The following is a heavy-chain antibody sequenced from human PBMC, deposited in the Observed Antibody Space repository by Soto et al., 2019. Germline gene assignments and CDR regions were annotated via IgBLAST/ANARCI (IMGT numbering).Heavy chain of an antibody. Sequence: GGSLRLSCAASGFTFSDYYMSWIRQAPGKGLEWVSYISSSSSYTNYEDSVKGRFTISRDNAKNSLYLQMNSLRAEDTAVYYCAKAVDYYDSSGIDYWGQGTLVTVSS. J-gene: IGHJ4*02. V-gene: IGHV3-11*05. CDR2: ISSSSSYT. CDR3: AKAVDYYDSSGIDY. CDR1: GFTFSDYY. D-gene: IGHD3-22*01.